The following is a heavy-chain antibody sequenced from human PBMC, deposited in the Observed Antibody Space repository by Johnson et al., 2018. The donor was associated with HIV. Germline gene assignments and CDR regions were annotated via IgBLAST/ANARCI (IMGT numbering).Heavy chain of an antibody. J-gene: IGHJ3*02. CDR1: GFTVSSNY. CDR2: IYNDGTT. D-gene: IGHD4-17*01. CDR3: ARDYGDYAHDAFDI. V-gene: IGHV3-66*01. Sequence: VQVVESGGGLVQPGGSLRLSCAASGFTVSSNYMSWVRQAPGKGLEWVSLIYNDGTTYYADSVKGRFTISRDNSRNTLYLQMNRLSADDTAIYYCARDYGDYAHDAFDIWGQGTMVTVSS.